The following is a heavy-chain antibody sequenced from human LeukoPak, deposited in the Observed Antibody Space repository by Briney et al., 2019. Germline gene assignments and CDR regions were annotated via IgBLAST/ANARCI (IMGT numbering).Heavy chain of an antibody. CDR2: ISYDGSNK. CDR3: ARILYSSSWGTFDP. CDR1: GFTFSSYG. Sequence: GGSLRLSCAASGFTFSSYGMHWVRQAPGKGLEWVAVISYDGSNKYYADSVKGRFTISRDNSKNTLYLQMSSLRAEDTAVYYCARILYSSSWGTFDPWGQGTLVTVSS. D-gene: IGHD6-13*01. V-gene: IGHV3-30*03. J-gene: IGHJ5*02.